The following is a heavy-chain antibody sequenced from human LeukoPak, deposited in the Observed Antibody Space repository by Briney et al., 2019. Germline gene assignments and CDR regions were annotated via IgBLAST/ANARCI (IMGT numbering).Heavy chain of an antibody. Sequence: SETLSLTCTVSGGSIGSYYWNWIRQPPGKGLEWIGYVTYSGSTNYNPSLKSRVTMSVDKSKNQFSLKLSSVTAADTAVYFCARATSGYYFDFWDQGTLVTVSS. CDR2: VTYSGST. J-gene: IGHJ4*02. CDR3: ARATSGYYFDF. D-gene: IGHD3-22*01. CDR1: GGSIGSYY. V-gene: IGHV4-59*01.